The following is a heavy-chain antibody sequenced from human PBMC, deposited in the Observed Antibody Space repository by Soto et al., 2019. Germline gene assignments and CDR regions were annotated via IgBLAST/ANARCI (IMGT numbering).Heavy chain of an antibody. J-gene: IGHJ3*02. CDR3: ARGRTYSGYDLADAFDI. Sequence: GASVXVSCKASGDTSNSYYMHWARQDPGQGLEWMGIINPSGGSTSYAQKFQGRVTMTRDTSTSTVYMELSSLRSEDTAVYYCARGRTYSGYDLADAFDIWGQGTMVTVSS. CDR1: GDTSNSYY. CDR2: INPSGGST. D-gene: IGHD5-12*01. V-gene: IGHV1-46*02.